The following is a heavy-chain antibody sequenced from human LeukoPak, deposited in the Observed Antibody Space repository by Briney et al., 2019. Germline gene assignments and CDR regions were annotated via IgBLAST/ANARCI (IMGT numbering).Heavy chain of an antibody. D-gene: IGHD6-13*01. CDR3: AREGLSSSSFPFDY. J-gene: IGHJ4*02. Sequence: ASVKVSCKASGYTFTSYGISWVRQAPGQGLEWMGWISAYNGNTNYAQKLQGRVTMTTDTSTSTAYMELRSLRSDDTAAYYCAREGLSSSSFPFDYWGQGTLVTVSS. V-gene: IGHV1-18*01. CDR2: ISAYNGNT. CDR1: GYTFTSYG.